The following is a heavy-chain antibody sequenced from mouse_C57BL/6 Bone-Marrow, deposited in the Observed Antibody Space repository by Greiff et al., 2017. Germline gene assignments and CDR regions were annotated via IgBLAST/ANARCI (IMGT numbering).Heavy chain of an antibody. CDR3: ARNRDGWVAY. V-gene: IGHV2-2*01. CDR1: GFSLTGYG. J-gene: IGHJ3*01. Sequence: QVQLQQSGPGLVQPSQRLSITCTVSGFSLTGYGVHWVRQSPGKGLEWLGVIWSGGSTDYNAAFISRLSISKANSNSQVFFKMNSLQADDTTMYYCARNRDGWVAYWGQGTLVTVSA. CDR2: IWSGGST. D-gene: IGHD3-3*01.